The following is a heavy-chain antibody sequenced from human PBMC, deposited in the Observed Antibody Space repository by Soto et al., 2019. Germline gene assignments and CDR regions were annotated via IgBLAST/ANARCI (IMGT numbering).Heavy chain of an antibody. Sequence: QITLKESGPTLVKPTQTLTLTCTFSGFSLTTGAVGVGWIRQPPGKALEWLALVYATKDIRYSQSLKNRLTLTKDTTKNQVVLTMTNMDPADTATYSCAHGRSVGSTYFFEYWGQGTLVTVSS. CDR2: VYATKDI. CDR1: GFSLTTGAVG. D-gene: IGHD3-10*01. V-gene: IGHV2-5*01. J-gene: IGHJ4*02. CDR3: AHGRSVGSTYFFEY.